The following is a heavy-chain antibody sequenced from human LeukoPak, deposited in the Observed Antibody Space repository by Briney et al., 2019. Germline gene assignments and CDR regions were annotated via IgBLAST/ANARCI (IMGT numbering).Heavy chain of an antibody. CDR3: ARGPLTSHYYYYGMDV. CDR2: IYYSGST. CDR1: GGSISSYY. D-gene: IGHD2-2*01. J-gene: IGHJ6*02. Sequence: SETLSLTCTVSGGSISSYYWSWIRQPPGKGLEWIGCIYYSGSTNYNPSLKSRVTISVDTSKNQFSLTLSSVTAADTAVYYCARGPLTSHYYYYGMDVWGQGTTVTVSS. V-gene: IGHV4-59*01.